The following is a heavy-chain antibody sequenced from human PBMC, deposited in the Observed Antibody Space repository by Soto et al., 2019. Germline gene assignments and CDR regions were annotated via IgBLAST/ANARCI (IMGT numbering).Heavy chain of an antibody. CDR1: GGSISSGGYY. CDR2: IYYSGCT. D-gene: IGHD6-19*01. J-gene: IGHJ4*02. Sequence: QVQLQESGPGLVKPSQTLSLTCTVSGGSISSGGYYWSWIRQHPGKGLEWIGYIYYSGCTYYNPSLQSRVTISVDTSKHQFSLKLSSVTAADTAVYYCARGWVAGTIDYWGQGTLVTVSS. V-gene: IGHV4-31*03. CDR3: ARGWVAGTIDY.